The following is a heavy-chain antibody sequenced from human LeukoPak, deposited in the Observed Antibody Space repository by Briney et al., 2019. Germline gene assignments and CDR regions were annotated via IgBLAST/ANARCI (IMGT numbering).Heavy chain of an antibody. J-gene: IGHJ4*02. CDR2: INPNSGGT. V-gene: IGHV1-2*02. Sequence: ASVKVSCKASGYTFTSYDINWVRQATGQGLEWMGWINPNSGGTNYAQKFQGRVTMTRDTSISTACMELSRLRSDDTAVYYCARDIAVAGTKRDYRGQGTLVTVSS. CDR1: GYTFTSYD. CDR3: ARDIAVAGTKRDY. D-gene: IGHD6-19*01.